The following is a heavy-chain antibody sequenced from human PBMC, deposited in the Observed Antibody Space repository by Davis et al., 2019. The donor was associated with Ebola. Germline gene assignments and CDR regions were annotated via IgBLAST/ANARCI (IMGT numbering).Heavy chain of an antibody. D-gene: IGHD3-3*01. V-gene: IGHV3-43*02. CDR2: ISGDGGST. J-gene: IGHJ4*02. CDR1: GFTFDDYA. CDR3: AKDHPTTYDFWSGYYDY. Sequence: GGSLRLSCAASGFTFDDYAMHWVRQAPGKGLEWVSLISGDGGSTYYADSVKGRFTISRDNSKNSLYLQMNSLRTEDTALYYCAKDHPTTYDFWSGYYDYWGQGTLVTVSS.